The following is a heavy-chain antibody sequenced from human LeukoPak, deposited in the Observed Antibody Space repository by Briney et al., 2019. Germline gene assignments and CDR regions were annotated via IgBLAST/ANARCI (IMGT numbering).Heavy chain of an antibody. D-gene: IGHD6-13*01. Sequence: LGESLKISCKGSGYSLTSYWIGWVRQMPGKGLEWMGIIYPGDSDTRYSPSFQGQVTISADKSISTAYLQWSSLKASDTAMYYCARGEYSSSWYVGAAVDYWGQGTLVTVSS. J-gene: IGHJ4*02. CDR3: ARGEYSSSWYVGAAVDY. V-gene: IGHV5-51*01. CDR2: IYPGDSDT. CDR1: GYSLTSYW.